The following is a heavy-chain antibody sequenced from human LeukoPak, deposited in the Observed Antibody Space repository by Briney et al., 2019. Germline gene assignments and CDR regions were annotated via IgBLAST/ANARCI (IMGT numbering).Heavy chain of an antibody. V-gene: IGHV3-21*01. CDR2: ISSSSSYI. CDR3: ARGATIFGVVYFDY. Sequence: GGSLRLSCAASGFTFSTYSMNWVRQAPGKGLEWVSSISSSSSYIYYADSVKGRFTISRDNAKNSLYLQMNSLRAEDTAVYYCARGATIFGVVYFDYWGQGTLVTVSS. D-gene: IGHD3-3*01. CDR1: GFTFSTYS. J-gene: IGHJ4*02.